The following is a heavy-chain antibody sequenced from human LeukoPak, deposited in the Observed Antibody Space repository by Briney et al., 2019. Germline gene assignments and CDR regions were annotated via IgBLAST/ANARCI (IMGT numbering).Heavy chain of an antibody. Sequence: GGSLTLSCAASGFTFSSYAMSWVRQAPGKGLGWVSAISGSGGSTYYADPVKGRFTISRDNSKNTLYLQMNSLRAEDTAVYYCAKFLPTHIVVANYYFDYWGQGTLVTVSS. CDR3: AKFLPTHIVVANYYFDY. D-gene: IGHD2-21*01. CDR1: GFTFSSYA. CDR2: ISGSGGST. V-gene: IGHV3-23*01. J-gene: IGHJ4*02.